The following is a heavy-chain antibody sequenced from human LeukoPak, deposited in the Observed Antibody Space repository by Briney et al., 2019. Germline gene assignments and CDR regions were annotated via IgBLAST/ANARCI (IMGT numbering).Heavy chain of an antibody. CDR3: AREETYYYGSGS. Sequence: ASVKVSCKAYGDTFSSYAISWVRQAPGQGLEWMGWITTNNGDTNYAQKFQGRVTMTADTSTSTAYMELRSLRSDDTAVYYCAREETYYYGSGSWGQGTLVTVSS. V-gene: IGHV1-18*01. D-gene: IGHD3-10*01. CDR2: ITTNNGDT. J-gene: IGHJ4*02. CDR1: GDTFSSYA.